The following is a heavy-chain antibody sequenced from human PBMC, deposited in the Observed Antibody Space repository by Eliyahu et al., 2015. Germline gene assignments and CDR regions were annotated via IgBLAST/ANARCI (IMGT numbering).Heavy chain of an antibody. CDR2: LYYTGST. D-gene: IGHD5/OR15-5a*01. CDR1: GFSIXDGYY. J-gene: IGHJ4*02. CDR3: ARRVVSTRGFDF. Sequence: QVQLREWGPGLVEPSETLSLTCGVSGFSIXDGYYWGWFRQPPGKGLQWIGYLYYTGSTYYNPSLRSRVSMSVDVSKNEFSLSLSSVTAADTAVYYCARRVVSTRGFDFWGQGALVTVSS. V-gene: IGHV4-38-2*01.